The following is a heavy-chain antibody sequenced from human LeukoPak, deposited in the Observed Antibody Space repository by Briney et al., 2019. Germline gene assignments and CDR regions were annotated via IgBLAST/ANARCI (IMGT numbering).Heavy chain of an antibody. D-gene: IGHD4-17*01. CDR1: GFSFISYG. J-gene: IGHJ4*02. CDR2: ISDDGRNK. Sequence: GGSLRLSCAASGFSFISYGMHWVRQAPGKGLEWVGVISDDGRNKKYADSVKGRFTTSRDNSKDTLYLQMNSLRDEDTAVYYCAKRPSDYGDYVTYFDYWGQGTLVTVSS. V-gene: IGHV3-30*18. CDR3: AKRPSDYGDYVTYFDY.